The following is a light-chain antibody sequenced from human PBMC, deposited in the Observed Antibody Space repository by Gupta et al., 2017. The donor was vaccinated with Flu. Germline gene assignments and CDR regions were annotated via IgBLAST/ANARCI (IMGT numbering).Light chain of an antibody. J-gene: IGLJ2*01. Sequence: QSALNQPASVSGSPGQSITISCTGPSGDVGAYNYVSWYQQHPGKAPKLIIFEVTDRPAGASDRFSGSKSGNTAFLTISGLQADDEADYYCSSYTNTNTLVIFGGGTKLTVL. CDR1: SGDVGAYNY. CDR2: EVT. V-gene: IGLV2-14*01. CDR3: SSYTNTNTLVI.